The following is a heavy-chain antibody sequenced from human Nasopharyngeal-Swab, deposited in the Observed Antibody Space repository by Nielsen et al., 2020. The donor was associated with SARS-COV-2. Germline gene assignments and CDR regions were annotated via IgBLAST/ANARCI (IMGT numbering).Heavy chain of an antibody. Sequence: SETLSLTCTVSGGSISSDSYYWGWIRQPPGKGLEWIGSIYYSGSTYYNVSLKSRVTISIDTSKNQFSLKLNSVTAADTAVYYCARQVWLQPPAYWGQGTLVTVSS. CDR2: IYYSGST. J-gene: IGHJ4*02. CDR1: GGSISSDSYY. CDR3: ARQVWLQPPAY. V-gene: IGHV4-39*01. D-gene: IGHD5-24*01.